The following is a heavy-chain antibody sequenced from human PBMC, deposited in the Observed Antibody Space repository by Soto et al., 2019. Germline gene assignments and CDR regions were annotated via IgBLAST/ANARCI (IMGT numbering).Heavy chain of an antibody. CDR3: ARDDAAAAGRKWFDP. D-gene: IGHD6-13*01. CDR1: GYTFTSYG. J-gene: IGHJ5*02. V-gene: IGHV1-18*01. Sequence: ASVKVSCKASGYTFTSYGISWVRQAPGQGLEWMGWISAYNGNTNYAQKLQGRVTMTTDTSTSTAYMELRSLRSDDTAVYYCARDDAAAAGRKWFDPWGQGNLVTVSS. CDR2: ISAYNGNT.